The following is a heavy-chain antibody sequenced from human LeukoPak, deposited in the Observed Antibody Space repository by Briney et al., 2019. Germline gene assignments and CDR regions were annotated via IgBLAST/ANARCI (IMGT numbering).Heavy chain of an antibody. J-gene: IGHJ5*02. V-gene: IGHV5-51*01. CDR2: IYHDDSDT. Sequence: GESLKISCPGSGYSFTSYWIGWVRETPGKVMEWVGIIYHDDSDTRYSPSFQGQVTISADKSISNAYLQWSSLKASDTAMYYCARRCGSGSYSMFDPWGQGTLVTVSS. D-gene: IGHD3-10*01. CDR3: ARRCGSGSYSMFDP. CDR1: GYSFTSYW.